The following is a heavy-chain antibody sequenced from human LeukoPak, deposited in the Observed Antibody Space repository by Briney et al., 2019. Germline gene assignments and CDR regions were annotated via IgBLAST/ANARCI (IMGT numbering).Heavy chain of an antibody. V-gene: IGHV3-30*02. D-gene: IGHD5-12*01. CDR3: AKDNTVVATFDY. CDR1: GFTFGAYG. Sequence: PGGSLRLSCAASGFTFGAYGIHWVRQAPGKGLEWVAFIRYDGSNEYYADSVKGRFTISRDNSKNTLYLQMNSLRAEDTAVYYCAKDNTVVATFDYWGQGTLVTVSS. CDR2: IRYDGSNE. J-gene: IGHJ4*02.